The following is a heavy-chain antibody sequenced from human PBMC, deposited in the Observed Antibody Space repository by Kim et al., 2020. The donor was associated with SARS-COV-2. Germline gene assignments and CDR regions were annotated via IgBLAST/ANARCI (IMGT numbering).Heavy chain of an antibody. D-gene: IGHD6-19*01. CDR3: ARYSSGWPLDY. CDR2: T. Sequence: TGYAQKFQGRVTMTRNTSISTAYMELCSLRSEDTAVYYCARYSSGWPLDYWGQGTLVTVSS. V-gene: IGHV1-8*01. J-gene: IGHJ4*02.